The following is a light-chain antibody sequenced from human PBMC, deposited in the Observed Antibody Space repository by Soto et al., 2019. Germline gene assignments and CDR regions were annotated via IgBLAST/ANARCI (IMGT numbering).Light chain of an antibody. V-gene: IGLV2-23*02. Sequence: QSALTQPASVSGSPGQSITISCTGSSSDVGPYNLVSWYQHHPGKAPKLMISEVVKRPSGVSNRFSGSMSGNTASLTISGLQAEDEAGYYFCSYAGSSMFVFGGGTMLTVL. J-gene: IGLJ2*01. CDR2: EVV. CDR3: CSYAGSSMFV. CDR1: SSDVGPYNL.